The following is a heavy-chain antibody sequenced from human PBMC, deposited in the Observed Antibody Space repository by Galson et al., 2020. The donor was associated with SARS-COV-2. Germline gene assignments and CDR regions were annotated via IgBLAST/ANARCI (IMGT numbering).Heavy chain of an antibody. V-gene: IGHV1-18*04. CDR3: ATDRAFSPLDY. J-gene: IGHJ4*02. Sequence: GESLKISCKAVGHTFTSYGISWVRQAPGQGLEWMAWTSVYSGNRNIAQKFQGRLNMTADTSTGSVYMELSSLRSDDTAIYYCATDRAFSPLDYWGQGTLVIVSS. CDR2: TSVYSGNR. CDR1: GHTFTSYG. D-gene: IGHD3-22*01.